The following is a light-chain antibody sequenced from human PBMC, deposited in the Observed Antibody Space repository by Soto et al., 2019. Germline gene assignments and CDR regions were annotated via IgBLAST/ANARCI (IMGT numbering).Light chain of an antibody. V-gene: IGKV3-20*01. CDR2: GAS. CDR1: QSVSSSY. Sequence: EIVLTQSPGTLSLSPGERATLSCRASQSVSSSYLAWYQQKPGQAPRLLIYGASSRATGIPDRFSGSGSGTDFTLTISRVEPGDFAVYYCQQYGSAFGGGTKEEIK. CDR3: QQYGSA. J-gene: IGKJ4*01.